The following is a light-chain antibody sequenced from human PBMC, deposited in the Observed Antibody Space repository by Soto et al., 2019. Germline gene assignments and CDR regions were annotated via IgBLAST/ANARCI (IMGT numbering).Light chain of an antibody. V-gene: IGKV3-20*01. CDR2: DAS. CDR1: QSVSSSY. Sequence: EIVLTQSPGTLSLSPGERATLSCRASQSVSSSYLAWYQQKPGQAPRLLIYDASSRATGIPDRFSGSGSGTDFTLTISRLEPEDFAVYYCQQYGSSPPWTFGQGTKADIK. CDR3: QQYGSSPPWT. J-gene: IGKJ1*01.